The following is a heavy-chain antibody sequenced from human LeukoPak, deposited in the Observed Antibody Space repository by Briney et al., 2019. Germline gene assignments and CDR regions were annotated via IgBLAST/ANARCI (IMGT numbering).Heavy chain of an antibody. CDR2: IIWNGVSS. J-gene: IGHJ4*02. CDR3: ARDFYGYQLFDY. Sequence: GGSLRLSCAASGFTFDDYSMSWVRQPPGKGLEWVSGIIWNGVSSGYADSVKGRFTISRDNAKNSLYLQMNNLRVEDTAVYYCARDFYGYQLFDYWGQGPLVTVSS. V-gene: IGHV3-20*04. D-gene: IGHD5-18*01. CDR1: GFTFDDYS.